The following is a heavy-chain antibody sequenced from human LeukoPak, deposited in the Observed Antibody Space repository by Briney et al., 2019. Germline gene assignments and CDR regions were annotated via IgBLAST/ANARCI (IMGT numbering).Heavy chain of an antibody. V-gene: IGHV4-34*01. Sequence: SETLSLTCTVSGGSISSYYWSWIRQPPGKGLEWIGEINHSGSTYYNPSLKSRVTISVDTSKNQFSLKLSSVTAADTAVYYCASMYYYDSRFDPWGQGTLVTVSS. CDR3: ASMYYYDSRFDP. J-gene: IGHJ5*02. CDR2: INHSGST. D-gene: IGHD3-22*01. CDR1: GGSISSYY.